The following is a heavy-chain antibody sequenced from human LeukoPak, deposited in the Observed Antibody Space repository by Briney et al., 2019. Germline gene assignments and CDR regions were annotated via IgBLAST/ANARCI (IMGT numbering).Heavy chain of an antibody. D-gene: IGHD3-9*01. CDR1: GFSLSTSGGG. J-gene: IGHJ5*02. CDR2: FFWDDDK. Sequence: SGPTLVKPHKTLRRPCTFPGFSLSTSGGGVGGIRHPQGKALECLPPFFWDDDKRYSPSLKSRLTITKDTSKNQVVLTMTNMDPVDTATYYCAHSLYDILTGYGTQFDPWGQGTLVTVSS. V-gene: IGHV2-5*02. CDR3: AHSLYDILTGYGTQFDP.